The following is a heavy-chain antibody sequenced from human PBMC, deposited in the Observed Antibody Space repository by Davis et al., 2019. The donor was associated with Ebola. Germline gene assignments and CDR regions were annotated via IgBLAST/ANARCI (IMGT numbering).Heavy chain of an antibody. D-gene: IGHD3-16*01. Sequence: GESLKISCAASGFTFSTYSMNWVRQAPGKGLEWVSYISSGSSTIYYADSVKGRFTISRDNAKNSLYLQMNSLRAEDTATYYCARYCHYTDCSYFDCWGQGTMVAVSS. V-gene: IGHV3-48*01. CDR1: GFTFSTYS. J-gene: IGHJ4*02. CDR3: ARYCHYTDCSYFDC. CDR2: ISSGSSTI.